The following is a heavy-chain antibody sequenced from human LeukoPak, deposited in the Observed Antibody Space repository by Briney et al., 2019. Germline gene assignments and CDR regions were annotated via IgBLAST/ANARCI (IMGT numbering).Heavy chain of an antibody. CDR2: FSSRCNTI. CDR1: GFTFSSYE. D-gene: IGHD1-26*01. J-gene: IGHJ4*02. CDR3: ARGDQFPCGRYFIVY. V-gene: IGHV3-48*03. Sequence: GGSLRLFWAASGFTFSSYEMNWVRQAAGEGLGWVSYFSSRCNTIYYADSLKGRFTISRNNAKNSLFLQRNRLRAEDTAVYDGARGDQFPCGRYFIVYWGQGTQVSLSS.